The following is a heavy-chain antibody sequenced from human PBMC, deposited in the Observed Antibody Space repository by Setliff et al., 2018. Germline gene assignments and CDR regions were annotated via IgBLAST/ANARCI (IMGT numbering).Heavy chain of an antibody. Sequence: SLRLSCAASGFTFHDYAMSWVRQAPGKGLEWVSAISASGRTTYSADSVKGRFTISRDNSNNALYLQMNSLRAEDTAIYYCAKGGYSGSHYFDYWGQGTLVTVSS. J-gene: IGHJ4*02. V-gene: IGHV3-23*01. CDR1: GFTFHDYA. CDR3: AKGGYSGSHYFDY. CDR2: ISASGRTT. D-gene: IGHD1-26*01.